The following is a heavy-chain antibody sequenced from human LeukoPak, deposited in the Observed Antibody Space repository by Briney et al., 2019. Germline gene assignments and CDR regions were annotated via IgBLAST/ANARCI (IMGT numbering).Heavy chain of an antibody. CDR3: ASLKNYYDSSGYLVTDAFDI. J-gene: IGHJ3*02. D-gene: IGHD3-22*01. Sequence: GASVKVSCKASGGTFSSYAISWVRQAPGQGLEWMGGIIPIFGTANYAQKFQGRVTITADKSTSTAYMELRSLKSDDTAVHYCASLKNYYDSSGYLVTDAFDIWGQGTMVTVSS. CDR1: GGTFSSYA. V-gene: IGHV1-69*06. CDR2: IIPIFGTA.